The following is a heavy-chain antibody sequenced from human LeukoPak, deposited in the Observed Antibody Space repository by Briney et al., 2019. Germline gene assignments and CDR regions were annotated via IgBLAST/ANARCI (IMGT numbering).Heavy chain of an antibody. CDR1: GFTFSSYA. J-gene: IGHJ4*02. V-gene: IGHV3-23*01. D-gene: IGHD3-22*01. Sequence: GGSLRLSCAASGFTFSSYAMSWVRQAPGKGLEWVSAISGSGGSTYYADSVKGRFTISRDNSKNTLYLQMNSLRAEDTAVYYCARVNYYDSSGYYEGNFDYWGQGTPVTVSS. CDR3: ARVNYYDSSGYYEGNFDY. CDR2: ISGSGGST.